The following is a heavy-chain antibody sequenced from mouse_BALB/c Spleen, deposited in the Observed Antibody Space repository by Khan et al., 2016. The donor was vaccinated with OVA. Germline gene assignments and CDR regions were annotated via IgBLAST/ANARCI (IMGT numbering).Heavy chain of an antibody. J-gene: IGHJ3*01. CDR2: IIPNNGYT. CDR3: VRDGGDNRNDGLFAY. CDR1: GYTFTSYT. V-gene: IGHV1-4*01. Sequence: QVRLQQSGAELARPWDSVKMSCKASGYTFTSYTIHWIKLRPGQGLEWIGYIIPNNGYTNYNQKFKDKATLTADKSSTTFYMQLISLTSDDSAVYNCVRDGGDNRNDGLFAYWGQGTLVTVSA. D-gene: IGHD2-14*01.